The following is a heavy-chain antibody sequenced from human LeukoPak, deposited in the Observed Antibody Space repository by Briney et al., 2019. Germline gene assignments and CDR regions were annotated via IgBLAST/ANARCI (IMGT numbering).Heavy chain of an antibody. J-gene: IGHJ4*02. D-gene: IGHD5/OR15-5a*01. CDR2: IFHSGYT. Sequence: PSETLSLTCAVSGGSISSSDWWSWVRQSPGKGLEWIGEIFHSGYTNYNPSLKSRVTISVDKSKNQFSLKLSSVTAADTAVYYCAKDSVYDYDFDYWGQGTLVTVSS. CDR3: AKDSVYDYDFDY. V-gene: IGHV4-4*02. CDR1: GGSISSSDW.